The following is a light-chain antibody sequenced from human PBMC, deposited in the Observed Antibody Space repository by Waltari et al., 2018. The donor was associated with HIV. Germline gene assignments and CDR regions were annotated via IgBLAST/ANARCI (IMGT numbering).Light chain of an antibody. CDR2: EVT. CDR1: SGDVGGYNF. CDR3: CSYTSSNTYD. Sequence: QSALTQPASVSGSPGQSITISCTGTSGDVGGYNFVSCYQQHPDKAPKVIIYEVTYRPSGVSDRFSGSTSGNTASLTISGLQAEDEADYYCCSYTSSNTYDFGTGTTVTVL. J-gene: IGLJ1*01. V-gene: IGLV2-14*03.